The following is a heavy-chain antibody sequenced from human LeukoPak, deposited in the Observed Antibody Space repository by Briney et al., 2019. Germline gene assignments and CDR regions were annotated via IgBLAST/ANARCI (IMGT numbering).Heavy chain of an antibody. J-gene: IGHJ4*02. CDR3: ARQKQSHGNFDY. V-gene: IGHV3-13*01. Sequence: GGSLRLSCAASGFTVSSYAMHWVRQPIGKGLEWVSALGVAGDTFYPGSVKGRFTISRENAKNSLYLQMNSLRAEDTAMYYCARQKQSHGNFDYWGQGTLVTVSS. D-gene: IGHD1-26*01. CDR1: GFTVSSYA. CDR2: LGVAGDT.